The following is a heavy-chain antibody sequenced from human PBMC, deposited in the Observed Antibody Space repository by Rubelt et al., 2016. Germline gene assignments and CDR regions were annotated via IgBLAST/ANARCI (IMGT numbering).Heavy chain of an antibody. Sequence: EVQLLESGGGLVQPGGSLRLSCAASGFTFSSYAMSWARQAPGKGLEWVAGIGWDSHSLGYAESVKGRFTIYRDNAKNSLYLQMDSLRTEDTAFYYCAKDGDFGAVTIGKNFFDSWGQGTLVSVSS. CDR3: AKDGDFGAVTIGKNFFDS. CDR2: IGWDSHSL. D-gene: IGHD4-17*01. V-gene: IGHV3-9*01. J-gene: IGHJ4*02. CDR1: GFTFSSYA.